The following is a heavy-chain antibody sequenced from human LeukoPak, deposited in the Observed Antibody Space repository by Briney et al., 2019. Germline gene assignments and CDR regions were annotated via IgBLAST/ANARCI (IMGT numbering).Heavy chain of an antibody. CDR3: ASGRDYGDERGAFDI. V-gene: IGHV1-2*02. CDR1: GYTLTGYY. Sequence: ASAKVSCKASGYTLTGYYMHWVRQAPGQGLEWMGWINPNSGGTNYAQKFQGRVTMTRDTSISTAYMELSRLRSDDTAVYYCASGRDYGDERGAFDIWGQGTMVTVSS. J-gene: IGHJ3*02. D-gene: IGHD4-17*01. CDR2: INPNSGGT.